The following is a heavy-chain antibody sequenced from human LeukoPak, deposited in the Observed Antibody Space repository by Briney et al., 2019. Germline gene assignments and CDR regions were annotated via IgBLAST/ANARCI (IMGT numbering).Heavy chain of an antibody. V-gene: IGHV4-34*01. Sequence: KSSETLSLTCAVYGGSFSGYYWSWIRQPPGKGLEWIGEINHSGSTNYNPSLKSRVTISVDTSKNQFSLKLSSVTAADTAVFFCARGGGRGPFDPYYFDYWGQGTLVTVSS. CDR1: GGSFSGYY. J-gene: IGHJ4*02. D-gene: IGHD2-15*01. CDR3: ARGGGRGPFDPYYFDY. CDR2: INHSGST.